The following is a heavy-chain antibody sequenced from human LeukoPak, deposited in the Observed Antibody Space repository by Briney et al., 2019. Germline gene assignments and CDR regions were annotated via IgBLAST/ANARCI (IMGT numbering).Heavy chain of an antibody. D-gene: IGHD6-19*01. CDR1: GYTFTSYG. CDR2: IIPILGIA. Sequence: SVKVSCKASGYTFTSYGISWVRQAPGQGLEWMGRIIPILGIANYAQKFQGRVTITADKSTSTAYMELSSLRSEDTAVYYCARNGDIAVAGTSWFDPWGQGTLVTVSS. J-gene: IGHJ5*02. CDR3: ARNGDIAVAGTSWFDP. V-gene: IGHV1-69*04.